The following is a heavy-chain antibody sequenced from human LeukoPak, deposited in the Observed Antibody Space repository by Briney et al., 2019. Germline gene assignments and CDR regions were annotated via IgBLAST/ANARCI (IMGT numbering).Heavy chain of an antibody. D-gene: IGHD2-8*01. CDR2: VSIGGTGT. V-gene: IGHV3-23*01. CDR1: GFTFSSYS. J-gene: IGHJ4*02. Sequence: AGGSLRLSCAASGFTFSSYSMNWVRQAPGKGLEWVSTVSIGGTGTYYTDSVQGRFTISRDNSKNMVFLQMNSLRVDDTAIYYCAKDFGVTGAEIFDYWGQGTLVTVSS. CDR3: AKDFGVTGAEIFDY.